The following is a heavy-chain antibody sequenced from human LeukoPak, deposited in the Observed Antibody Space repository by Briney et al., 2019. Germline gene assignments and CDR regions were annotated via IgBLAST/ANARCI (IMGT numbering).Heavy chain of an antibody. Sequence: PGGSLKLSCAASGFTFSGSAMHWVRQASGKGLERVGRIRSKANSYATAYAASVKGRFTVSRDDSKNTAYLQMNSLKTEDTAVYYCTREYYYDSSGYYYYYYYMDVWGKGTTVTVSS. CDR2: IRSKANSYAT. V-gene: IGHV3-73*01. J-gene: IGHJ6*03. CDR3: TREYYYDSSGYYYYYYYMDV. D-gene: IGHD3-22*01. CDR1: GFTFSGSA.